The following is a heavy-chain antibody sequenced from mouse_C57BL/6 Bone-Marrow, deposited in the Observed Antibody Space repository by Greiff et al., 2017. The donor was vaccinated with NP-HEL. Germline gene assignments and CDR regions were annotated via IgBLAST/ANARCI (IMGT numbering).Heavy chain of an antibody. Sequence: EVKLVESGGDLVKPGGSLKLSCAASGFTFSSYCMSWVRQTPDKRLEWVATISSGGSYTNYPDSVTGRFTFSRDNAKNTLYLQMSSRESEDTAMYCCARQGEYCAMDYWGQGTSVTVSS. CDR3: ARQGEYCAMDY. J-gene: IGHJ4*01. CDR2: ISSGGSYT. CDR1: GFTFSSYC. V-gene: IGHV5-6*02.